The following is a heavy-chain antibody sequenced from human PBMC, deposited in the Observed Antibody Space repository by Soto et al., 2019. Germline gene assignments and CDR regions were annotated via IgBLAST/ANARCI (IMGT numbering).Heavy chain of an antibody. D-gene: IGHD5-18*01. CDR1: GFTFSNAW. CDR2: IKSKTDGGTT. CDR3: TTDHSVDTAMAASGNYYYGMDV. J-gene: IGHJ6*02. Sequence: GGSLRLSCAASGFTFSNAWMNWVRQAPGKGLEWVGRIKSKTDGGTTDYAAPVKGRFTISRDDSKNTLYLQMNSLKTEDTAVYYCTTDHSVDTAMAASGNYYYGMDVWGQGTTVTVSS. V-gene: IGHV3-15*07.